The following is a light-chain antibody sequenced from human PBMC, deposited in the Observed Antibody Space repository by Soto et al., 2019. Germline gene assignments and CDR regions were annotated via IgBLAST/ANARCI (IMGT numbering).Light chain of an antibody. CDR3: QQRSNWPPRT. J-gene: IGKJ4*01. Sequence: EVVLTQSPATLSLSPGEIATLSCRASPSISSYLAWYQQKPGRAPRILIYDASKRATGIPGRFSGSGSGTDFTLIISSREPEDVAAYYCQQRSNWPPRTFGGGTKVEIK. CDR1: PSISSY. V-gene: IGKV3-11*01. CDR2: DAS.